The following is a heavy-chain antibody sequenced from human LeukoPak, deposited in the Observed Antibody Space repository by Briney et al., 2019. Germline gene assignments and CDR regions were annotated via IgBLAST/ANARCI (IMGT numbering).Heavy chain of an antibody. CDR2: ISGSGGST. J-gene: IGHJ4*02. CDR3: AKRERYYDSSGYYSYYFDY. D-gene: IGHD3-22*01. V-gene: IGHV3-23*01. Sequence: GGSLRLSCAASGFTFSSYAMSWVRQALGKGLEWVSAISGSGGSTYYADSVKGRFTISRDNSKNTLYLQMNSLRAEDTAVYYCAKRERYYDSSGYYSYYFDYWGQGTLVTVSS. CDR1: GFTFSSYA.